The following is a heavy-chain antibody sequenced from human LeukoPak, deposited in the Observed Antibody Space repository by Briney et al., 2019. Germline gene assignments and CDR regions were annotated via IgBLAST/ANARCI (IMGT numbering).Heavy chain of an antibody. D-gene: IGHD1-26*01. CDR1: GFTFSGSA. Sequence: GGSLKLSCAASGFTFSGSAMHWVRQASGKGLEWVGRIRSKANSYATAYAAPVKGRFTISRDDSKNTAYLQMNSLKTEDTAVYYCTRHPQGATISGYWGQGTLVTVSS. J-gene: IGHJ4*02. V-gene: IGHV3-73*01. CDR3: TRHPQGATISGY. CDR2: IRSKANSYAT.